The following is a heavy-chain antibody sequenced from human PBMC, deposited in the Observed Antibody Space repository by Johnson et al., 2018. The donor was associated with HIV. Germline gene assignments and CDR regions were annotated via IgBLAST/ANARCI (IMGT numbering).Heavy chain of an antibody. CDR1: GFTFSSYG. V-gene: IGHV3-30*02. CDR3: ARAGAVGFDAFDI. D-gene: IGHD6-19*01. CDR2: IRYDGSNK. J-gene: IGHJ3*02. Sequence: VQLVESGGDMVQPGRSLRLSCAASGFTFSSYGMHWVRQAPGKGLEWVAFIRYDGSNKYYADSVKGRFSISRDNSKNTLHLQMNSLRAEDTAVYYCARAGAVGFDAFDIWGQGTMVTVSS.